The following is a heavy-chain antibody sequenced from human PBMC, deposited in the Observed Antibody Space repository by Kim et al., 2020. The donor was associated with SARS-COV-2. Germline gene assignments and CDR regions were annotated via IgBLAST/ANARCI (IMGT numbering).Heavy chain of an antibody. Sequence: GGSLRLSCAASGFTFSSYWMAWLRQAPGKGLEWVGTIKQDGSEKYYVDSVKGRFTISRDNAKNSLYLQMNSMRVDDTAVYYCGRQSRSLLDGDCWGQGTLVTVSS. CDR2: IKQDGSEK. CDR3: GRQSRSLLDGDC. D-gene: IGHD3-3*01. CDR1: GFTFSSYW. V-gene: IGHV3-7*03. J-gene: IGHJ4*02.